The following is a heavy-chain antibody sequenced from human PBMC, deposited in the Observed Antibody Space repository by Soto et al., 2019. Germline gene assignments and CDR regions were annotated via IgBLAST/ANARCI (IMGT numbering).Heavy chain of an antibody. Sequence: ASVKVSCKASGYTFTGYYMHWVRQAPGQGLEWMGWINPNSGGTNYAQKFQGWVTMTRDTSISTAYMELSRLRSDDTAVYYCARGSLIAAAVSNWFDPWGQGTLVTVSS. CDR1: GYTFTGYY. V-gene: IGHV1-2*04. D-gene: IGHD6-13*01. CDR2: INPNSGGT. J-gene: IGHJ5*02. CDR3: ARGSLIAAAVSNWFDP.